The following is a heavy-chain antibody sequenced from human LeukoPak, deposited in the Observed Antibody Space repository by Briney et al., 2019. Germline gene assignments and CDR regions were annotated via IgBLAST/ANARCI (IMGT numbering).Heavy chain of an antibody. V-gene: IGHV1-18*04. J-gene: IGHJ4*02. D-gene: IGHD6-19*01. CDR3: ARAPGYSSGWPGSYYFDY. Sequence: ASVKAPCKASGYTFTSYGISWVRQAPGQGLEWMGWISAYNGNTNYAQKLQGRVNMNTDTSTSTAYMELRSLRSDDTAVYYCARAPGYSSGWPGSYYFDYWGQGTLVTVSS. CDR2: ISAYNGNT. CDR1: GYTFTSYG.